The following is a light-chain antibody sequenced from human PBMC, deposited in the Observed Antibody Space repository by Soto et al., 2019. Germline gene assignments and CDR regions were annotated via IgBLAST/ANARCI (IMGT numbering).Light chain of an antibody. V-gene: IGLV2-8*01. J-gene: IGLJ1*01. Sequence: SVLTQTPSASGSAGQSVTISCTGTKNDIGVYDFVSWYQHHPGKAPRLIIYEVVQRPSGVPDRFSGSKSGNTASLTVSGLQAADEADYFCKSYAGSNTYVFGSGTKVTVL. CDR1: KNDIGVYDF. CDR3: KSYAGSNTYV. CDR2: EVV.